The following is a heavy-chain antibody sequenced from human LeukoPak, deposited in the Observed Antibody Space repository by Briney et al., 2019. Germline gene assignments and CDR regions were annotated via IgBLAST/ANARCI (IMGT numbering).Heavy chain of an antibody. D-gene: IGHD6-19*01. CDR1: GGSISSSSYY. J-gene: IGHJ4*02. V-gene: IGHV4-39*01. Sequence: SETLSLTCTVSGGSISSSSYYWGWIRQPPGKGLEWIGSIYHSGNTYYNPSLKSRVTISVDTSKNQFSLKLSSVTAADTAVYYCARHALEAVAGHFDYWGQGTLVTVSS. CDR3: ARHALEAVAGHFDY. CDR2: IYHSGNT.